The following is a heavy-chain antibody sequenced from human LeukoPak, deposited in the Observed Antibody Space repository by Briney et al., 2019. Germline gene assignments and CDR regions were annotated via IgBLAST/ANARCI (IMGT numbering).Heavy chain of an antibody. D-gene: IGHD3-10*01. Sequence: GGSLRLSCAASGFTFSSYAMSWVRQVPGKGLEWVSGISGSGGTTYCADSVKGRFTISRDNSKKTLYLQMNILRAEDTAVYYCAKTVGYYYGSGTYLDYWGQGTLVTVSS. CDR2: ISGSGGTT. J-gene: IGHJ4*02. CDR3: AKTVGYYYGSGTYLDY. CDR1: GFTFSSYA. V-gene: IGHV3-23*01.